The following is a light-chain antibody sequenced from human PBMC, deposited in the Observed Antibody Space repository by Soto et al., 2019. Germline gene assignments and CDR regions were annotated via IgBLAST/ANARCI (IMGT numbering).Light chain of an antibody. CDR2: GAS. Sequence: EIVLTQSPGTLSLSPGQRATLSCRASESISRDYLAWYQQRLGQAPRLLIYGASSGATGIPDRFSGSGSGTDFTLTISRLEPEDFAVYYCQQYNNWPSLGQGTKLEIK. J-gene: IGKJ2*01. CDR1: ESISRDY. CDR3: QQYNNWPS. V-gene: IGKV3-20*01.